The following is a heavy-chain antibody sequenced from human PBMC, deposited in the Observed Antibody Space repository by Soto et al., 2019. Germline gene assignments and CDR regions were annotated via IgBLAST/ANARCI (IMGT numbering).Heavy chain of an antibody. CDR3: AKDEGGPLDY. CDR1: GFTFSSYG. V-gene: IGHV3-30*18. J-gene: IGHJ4*02. Sequence: PGGSLRLSCAASGFTFSSYGMHWVRQAPGKGLEWMAVISYDGSNKYYADSVKGRFTISRDNSKNTLFLQMNSLRAEDTAVYYCAKDEGGPLDYWGLGTLVTVSS. D-gene: IGHD1-26*01. CDR2: ISYDGSNK.